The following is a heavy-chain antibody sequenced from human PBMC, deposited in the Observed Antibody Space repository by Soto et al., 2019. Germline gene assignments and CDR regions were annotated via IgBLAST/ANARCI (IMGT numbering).Heavy chain of an antibody. J-gene: IGHJ6*02. CDR1: GGTFSSYA. CDR3: ARVLRSYAYYYYYGMDV. Sequence: SVKVSCKASGGTFSSYAISWVRQAPGQGLEWMGGIIPIFGTANYAQKFQGRVTITADESTSTAYMELSSLRSEDTAVYYCARVLRSYAYYYYYGMDVWGQGTTVTVS. D-gene: IGHD2-2*01. V-gene: IGHV1-69*13. CDR2: IIPIFGTA.